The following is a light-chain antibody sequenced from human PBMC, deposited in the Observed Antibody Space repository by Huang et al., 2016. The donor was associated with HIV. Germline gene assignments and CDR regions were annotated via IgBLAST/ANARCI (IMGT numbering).Light chain of an antibody. V-gene: IGKV3-11*01. CDR2: DAS. CDR3: QQRSDRPPT. Sequence: EIVLTQSPATLSLSPGERATLSCRASQSVSSYLAWYQQKPGQAPRLLIYDASNRATGIPAMFSGSGSGTDFTLTISSLEPEDFAVYYCQQRSDRPPTFGPGTKVDIK. J-gene: IGKJ3*01. CDR1: QSVSSY.